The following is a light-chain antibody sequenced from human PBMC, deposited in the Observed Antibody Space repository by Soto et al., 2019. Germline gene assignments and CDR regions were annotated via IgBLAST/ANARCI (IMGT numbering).Light chain of an antibody. CDR1: QSVSSN. CDR3: QQYNNWPPLT. J-gene: IGKJ4*01. CDR2: GAS. Sequence: EIVMTQSPATLSVSPGERATLSCRASQSVSSNVAWYQQKPGQAPRLLIYGASTRATGIPARFSGSGSGTEFTLTISSLQSEDFAVDYCQQYNNWPPLTLGGGTKVEIK. V-gene: IGKV3-15*01.